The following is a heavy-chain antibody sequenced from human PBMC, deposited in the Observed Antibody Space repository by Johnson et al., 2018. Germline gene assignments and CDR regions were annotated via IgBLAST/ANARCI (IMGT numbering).Heavy chain of an antibody. CDR3: ARGVTLMWGSPNAFDI. J-gene: IGHJ3*02. CDR2: IKGDGSTT. Sequence: VQLQESGGGLVQPGGSLRLSCVASGFPFSDHWTFWVRQPPGKGLEWVSRIKGDGSTTTYADSVRGRFTISRDNAKNTVYLQMNSLTVEDTAMYYCARGVTLMWGSPNAFDIWGQGTMVTVSS. V-gene: IGHV3-74*01. D-gene: IGHD3-22*01. CDR1: GFPFSDHW.